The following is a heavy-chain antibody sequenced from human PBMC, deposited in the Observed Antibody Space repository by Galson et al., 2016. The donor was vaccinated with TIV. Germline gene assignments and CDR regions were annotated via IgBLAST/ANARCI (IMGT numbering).Heavy chain of an antibody. CDR1: GYTFTRHY. V-gene: IGHV1-46*01. J-gene: IGHJ4*02. CDR2: INPITGIT. D-gene: IGHD3-22*01. Sequence: QSGAEVKKPGESLKISCKASGYTFTRHYMHWVRQAPGQGLEWMGIINPITGITTYAQNFQGRVTMTRDTSTSTVQMELSSLRSEDTAVYYCARWFDSSGYYYFDYWGQGSLITVSS. CDR3: ARWFDSSGYYYFDY.